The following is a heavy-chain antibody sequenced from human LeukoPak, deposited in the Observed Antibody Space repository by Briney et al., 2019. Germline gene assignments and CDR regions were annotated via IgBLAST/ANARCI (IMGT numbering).Heavy chain of an antibody. J-gene: IGHJ3*02. CDR2: ISWNSGSI. V-gene: IGHV3-9*01. CDR1: GFTFDDYA. Sequence: GGSLRLSCAASGFTFDDYAMHWVRQAPGKGLEWVSGISWNSGSIGYADSVKGRFTISRDDAKNSLYLQMNSLRAEDTAVYYCARGPQLHDAFDIWGQGTMVTVSS. CDR3: ARGPQLHDAFDI. D-gene: IGHD1-26*01.